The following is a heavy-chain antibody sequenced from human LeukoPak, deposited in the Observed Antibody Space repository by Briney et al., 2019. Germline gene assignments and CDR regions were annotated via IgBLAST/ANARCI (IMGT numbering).Heavy chain of an antibody. J-gene: IGHJ2*01. D-gene: IGHD3-9*01. CDR2: INPNSGDT. CDR1: GYSFTGYF. CDR3: ARDLDWVFDL. V-gene: IGHV1-2*02. Sequence: ASVKVSCKTSGYSFTGYFMHWVRQAPGQGLEWMGWINPNSGDTKYAQRFQGRVTMTRDTSINTAYMELRRLTSDDTAVYYCARDLDWVFDLWGRGTLVTVSS.